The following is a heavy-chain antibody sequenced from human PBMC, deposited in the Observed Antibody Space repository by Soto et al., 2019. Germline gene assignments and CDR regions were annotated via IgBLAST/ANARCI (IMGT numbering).Heavy chain of an antibody. CDR1: GFTFSNAW. J-gene: IGHJ6*02. CDR3: TTEEAMVTSYYYGMDA. D-gene: IGHD5-18*01. V-gene: IGHV3-15*01. CDR2: IKSKTDGGTT. Sequence: NPGGSLRLSCAASGFTFSNAWMSWVRQAPGKGLEWVGRIKSKTDGGTTDYAAPVKGRFTISRDDSKNTLYLQMNSLKTEDTAVYYCTTEEAMVTSYYYGMDAWGQGTTVTVSS.